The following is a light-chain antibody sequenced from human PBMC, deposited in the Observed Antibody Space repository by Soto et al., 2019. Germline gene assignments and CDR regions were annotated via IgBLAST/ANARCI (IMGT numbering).Light chain of an antibody. CDR3: AAWDGSLSGRV. CDR2: TND. V-gene: IGLV1-47*02. Sequence: QSALTQPPAVSGTPGQRVTSYCSGSSSNVGVNYVYWYQHFPGTAPKLLIHTNDQRPSGVPDRFSGSKSGTSASLAISGLRSEDEADYYCAAWDGSLSGRVFGGGTKVTVL. CDR1: SSNVGVNY. J-gene: IGLJ3*02.